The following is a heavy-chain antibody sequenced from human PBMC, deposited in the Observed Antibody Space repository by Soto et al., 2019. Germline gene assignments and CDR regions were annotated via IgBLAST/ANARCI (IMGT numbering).Heavy chain of an antibody. J-gene: IGHJ4*02. D-gene: IGHD5-12*01. CDR2: IYYSGST. CDR1: GGSISSSSYY. CDR3: ARVYSGYDFDY. Sequence: SETLSLTCTVSGGSISSSSYYWGWIRQPPGKGLEWIGSIYYSGSTYYNPSLKSRVTISVDTSKNQFSLKLSSVTAADTAVYYCARVYSGYDFDYWGQGTLVTVSS. V-gene: IGHV4-39*07.